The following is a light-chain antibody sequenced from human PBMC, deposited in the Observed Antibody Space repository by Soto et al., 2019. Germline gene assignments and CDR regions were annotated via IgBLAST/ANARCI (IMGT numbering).Light chain of an antibody. CDR2: EVS. CDR3: SSYTSSSTPV. V-gene: IGLV2-14*01. J-gene: IGLJ2*01. Sequence: QSVLTQPASVSGSPGQSITISCTGTSGDVGGYNYVSWYQKHPGKAPKIMIYEVSNRPSGVSNRFSGSKSGNTASLTISGLQAEDEADYYCSSYTSSSTPVFGGGTQLTVL. CDR1: SGDVGGYNY.